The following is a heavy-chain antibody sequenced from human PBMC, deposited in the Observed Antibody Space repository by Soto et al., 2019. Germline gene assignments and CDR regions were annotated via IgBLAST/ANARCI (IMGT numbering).Heavy chain of an antibody. Sequence: SETLSLTCTVSGGSISSYYWSWIRQPPGKGLEWIGYIYYSGSTNYNPSLKSRVTISVDTSKNQFSLKLSSVTAADTAVYYCARVRWAHRTRELWFGELLSYGMDVWGQGTTVTVSS. D-gene: IGHD3-10*01. CDR1: GGSISSYY. CDR3: ARVRWAHRTRELWFGELLSYGMDV. V-gene: IGHV4-59*01. CDR2: IYYSGST. J-gene: IGHJ6*02.